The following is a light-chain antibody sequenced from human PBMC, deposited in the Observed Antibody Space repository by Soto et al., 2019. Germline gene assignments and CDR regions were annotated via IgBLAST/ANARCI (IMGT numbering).Light chain of an antibody. V-gene: IGKV3-11*01. Sequence: EIVLTQSPATLSLSPGERATLSCRASQSVSSYLAWYQQKPGQAPRLLIYDASNRATGIPAGFSGSGSGTDFTLTISSLEPEDFAVYYCQQRSNWPAGTFGQGTKVDIK. CDR2: DAS. CDR3: QQRSNWPAGT. J-gene: IGKJ1*01. CDR1: QSVSSY.